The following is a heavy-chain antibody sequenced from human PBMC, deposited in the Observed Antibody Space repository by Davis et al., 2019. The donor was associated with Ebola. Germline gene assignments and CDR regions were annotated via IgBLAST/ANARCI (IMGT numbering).Heavy chain of an antibody. CDR2: IIPIFGTA. CDR3: ASLTVTTFYYYYGMDV. J-gene: IGHJ6*02. CDR1: GGTFSSYA. D-gene: IGHD4-17*01. Sequence: AASVKVSCKASGGTFSSYAISWVRQAPGQGLEWMGGIIPIFGTANYAQKFQGRVTITANKSTSTAYMELSSLGSEDTAVYYCASLTVTTFYYYYGMDVWGQGTTVTVSS. V-gene: IGHV1-69*06.